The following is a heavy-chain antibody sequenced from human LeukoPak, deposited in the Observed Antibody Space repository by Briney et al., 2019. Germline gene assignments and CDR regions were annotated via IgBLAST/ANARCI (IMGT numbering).Heavy chain of an antibody. CDR2: IYYSGST. V-gene: IGHV4-31*03. CDR3: ARGNHGGFDWSPVYFDY. Sequence: SSETLSLTCTVSGGSISSGGYYWSWIRQHPGKGLEWIGYIYYSGSTYYNPSLKSRVTISVDTSKNQFSLKLSSVTAADTAVYYCARGNHGGFDWSPVYFDYWGQGTLVTVSS. D-gene: IGHD3-9*01. J-gene: IGHJ4*02. CDR1: GGSISSGGYY.